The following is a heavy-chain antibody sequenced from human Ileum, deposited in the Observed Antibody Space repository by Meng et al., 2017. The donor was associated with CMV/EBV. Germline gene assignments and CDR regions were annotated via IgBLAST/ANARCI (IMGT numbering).Heavy chain of an antibody. CDR2: ISGVGPAT. J-gene: IGHJ4*02. V-gene: IGHV3-23*01. CDR3: ARDVGYTVTAPFDY. D-gene: IGHD4-11*01. Sequence: GGSLRLSCVGFGFTFSSHAMSWVRQIPGKRPEWVAGISGVGPATYYADSVKGRFTISRDNSNNTLFLQMNGLRGDDTAVYYCARDVGYTVTAPFDYWGQGSVVTVSS. CDR1: GFTFSSHA.